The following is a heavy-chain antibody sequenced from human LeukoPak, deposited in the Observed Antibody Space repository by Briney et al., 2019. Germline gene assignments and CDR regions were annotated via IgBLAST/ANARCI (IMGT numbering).Heavy chain of an antibody. V-gene: IGHV3-23*01. J-gene: IGHJ6*02. CDR1: GFTFSSYA. CDR3: AKGSGSYYNGFYYYYGMDV. CDR2: ITGSGGST. Sequence: GGSLRLSCAASGFTFSSYAMSWVRQAPGKGLEWVSAITGSGGSTYYADSVKGQFTISRDNSKNTLYLQMNSLRAEDTAVYYCAKGSGSYYNGFYYYYGMDVWGQGTTVTVSS. D-gene: IGHD3-10*01.